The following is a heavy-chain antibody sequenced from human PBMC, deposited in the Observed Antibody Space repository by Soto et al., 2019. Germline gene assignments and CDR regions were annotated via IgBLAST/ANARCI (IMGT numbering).Heavy chain of an antibody. J-gene: IGHJ6*02. V-gene: IGHV3-23*01. CDR1: GFTFSSYA. Sequence: EVQLLESGGALVQPGGSLRLSCAASGFTFSSYAMSWVRQAPGKGLEWVSAISGSGGSTYYADSVKGRFTISRDNSKNELYLQMNSRRAEDTAVYYCAGGAIDGMDVWGQGTTVTVSS. CDR3: AGGAIDGMDV. CDR2: ISGSGGST. D-gene: IGHD1-26*01.